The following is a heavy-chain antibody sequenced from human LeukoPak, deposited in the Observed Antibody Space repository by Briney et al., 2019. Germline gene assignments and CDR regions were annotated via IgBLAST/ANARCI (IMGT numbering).Heavy chain of an antibody. CDR2: FDPEDGET. CDR3: AVGYYDSSGYYGNY. V-gene: IGHV1-24*01. J-gene: IGHJ4*02. D-gene: IGHD3-22*01. Sequence: ASVKVSCKVSGYTLTELSMHWVRQAPGKGLEWMGGFDPEDGETICAQKFQGRVTMTEDTSTDTAYMELSSLRSEDTAVYYCAVGYYDSSGYYGNYWGQGTLVTVSS. CDR1: GYTLTELS.